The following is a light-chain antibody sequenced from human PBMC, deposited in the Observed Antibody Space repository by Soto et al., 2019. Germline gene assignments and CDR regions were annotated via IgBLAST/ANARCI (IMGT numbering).Light chain of an antibody. V-gene: IGKV1-9*01. CDR3: QQVESYPST. Sequence: QLTQTPSSLSASVGDRVTITCRASQGISSFLAWYQQKPGKAPKLLIYAASSLQSGVPSRFSGSGFGTDFTLTITSLQPEDFATYYCQQVESYPSTFGGGTKVDIK. CDR2: AAS. CDR1: QGISSF. J-gene: IGKJ4*01.